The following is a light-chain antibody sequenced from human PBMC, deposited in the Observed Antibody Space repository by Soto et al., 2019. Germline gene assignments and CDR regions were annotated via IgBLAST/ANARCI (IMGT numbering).Light chain of an antibody. J-gene: IGKJ1*01. CDR3: QQYGSSPRT. CDR1: QSVSSSY. Sequence: EIVLTHSPGTLSLSPCERATLSFSASQSVSSSYLAWYQQKPGQAPRLLIYGASSRATGIPDRFSGSGSGIDFTLTISRLEPEDFAVYYCQQYGSSPRTFGQGTKVDNK. V-gene: IGKV3-20*01. CDR2: GAS.